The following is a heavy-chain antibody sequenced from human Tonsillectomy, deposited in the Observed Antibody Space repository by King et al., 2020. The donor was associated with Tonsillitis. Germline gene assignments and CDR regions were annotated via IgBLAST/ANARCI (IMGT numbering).Heavy chain of an antibody. Sequence: DVQLVESGGGLVQPGGSLKLSCAASEFTFSTSWMTLVRQAPGKGLQGVATIKPDGSAKYYADSVKGRVTVSRNNAKNSLDLQMNSLRSADTALYSCARDQAYSSFDYWGQGTLVTVSS. V-gene: IGHV3-7*04. CDR2: IKPDGSAK. D-gene: IGHD6-19*01. J-gene: IGHJ4*02. CDR3: ARDQAYSSFDY. CDR1: EFTFSTSW.